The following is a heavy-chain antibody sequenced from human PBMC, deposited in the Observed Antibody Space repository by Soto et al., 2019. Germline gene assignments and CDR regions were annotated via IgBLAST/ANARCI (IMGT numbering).Heavy chain of an antibody. Sequence: SETLSLTCTVSGGSISSGGYYWSWIRQHPGKGLEWIGYIYYSGSTYYNPSLKSRVTISVDTSKNQFSLKLSSVTAADTAVYYCARVLGYCSSTSRLRWFDPSDPGPLVTVSS. V-gene: IGHV4-31*03. J-gene: IGHJ5*02. CDR1: GGSISSGGYY. D-gene: IGHD2-2*01. CDR3: ARVLGYCSSTSRLRWFDP. CDR2: IYYSGST.